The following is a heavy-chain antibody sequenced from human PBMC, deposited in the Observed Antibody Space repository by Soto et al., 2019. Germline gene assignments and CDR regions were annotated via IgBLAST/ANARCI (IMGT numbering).Heavy chain of an antibody. Sequence: PGGSLRISCAASGFTFSNAWMSWVRQAPGKGLEWGGRIKSKTEGGTTDYAAPVKGRFTISREDSKKTLYLQINRLKTEDPAVYYCTTVPAGYCSGGSCSSDDYWGKGTLVTVSS. CDR1: GFTFSNAW. CDR2: IKSKTEGGTT. J-gene: IGHJ4*02. V-gene: IGHV3-15*01. D-gene: IGHD2-15*01. CDR3: TTVPAGYCSGGSCSSDDY.